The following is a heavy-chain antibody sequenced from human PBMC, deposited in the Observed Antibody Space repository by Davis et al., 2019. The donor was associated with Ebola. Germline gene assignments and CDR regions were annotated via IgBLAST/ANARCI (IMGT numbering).Heavy chain of an antibody. CDR3: ARPWYSGTYYDAYEI. CDR1: GGSISSGEYY. Sequence: SETLSLTCTVSGGSISSGEYYGSWIRQPPGTGLEWIGYIYYSGSTNYNPSLKSRVTISVDTSKNQFSLKLSSVTAADTAVYYCARPWYSGTYYDAYEIWGQGTMVAVSS. D-gene: IGHD1-26*01. CDR2: IYYSGST. J-gene: IGHJ3*02. V-gene: IGHV4-30-4*02.